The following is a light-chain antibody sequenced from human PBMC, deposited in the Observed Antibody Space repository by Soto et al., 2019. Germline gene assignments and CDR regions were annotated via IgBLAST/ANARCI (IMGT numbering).Light chain of an antibody. Sequence: DIQMTQSPSSLSASVGDRVTITCRASQGNSNYLAWYQQKPGKVPKLLIYAASTLQSGVPSRFSGSGSGTDFTLTISSLQPEDVATYYCQKYNSAPHTFGQGTKLEIK. V-gene: IGKV1-27*01. CDR3: QKYNSAPHT. CDR1: QGNSNY. J-gene: IGKJ2*01. CDR2: AAS.